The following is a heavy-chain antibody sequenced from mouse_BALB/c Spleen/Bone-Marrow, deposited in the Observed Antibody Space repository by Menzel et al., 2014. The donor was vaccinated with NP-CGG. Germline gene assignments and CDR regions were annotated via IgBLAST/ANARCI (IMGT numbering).Heavy chain of an antibody. J-gene: IGHJ2*01. CDR3: ARDY. V-gene: IGHV1-7*01. CDR1: GYTFTDTW. Sequence: QVQLQQSGPELAKPGASVKMSCKASGYTFTDTWIHWIKQRPGQGLEWIGYINPSTGYAEYHQNFKDKATLTVDKSSSTAYMQLSSLTSEDSAVYYCARDYWGQGTTLTVSS. CDR2: INPSTGYA.